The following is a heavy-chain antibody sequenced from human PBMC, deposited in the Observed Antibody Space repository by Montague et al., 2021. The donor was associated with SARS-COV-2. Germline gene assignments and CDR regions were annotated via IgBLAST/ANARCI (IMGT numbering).Heavy chain of an antibody. V-gene: IGHV4-34*01. CDR2: IHHGGST. Sequence: SQTQSLTCAVHGGSFSTYSWNWIRQPPGKGLEWIGEIHHGGSTNYNPSLKGRVTISADTSKNQFSLKLTSVAAADTAVYYCARLGDGVVPSPILGVGPYYSYYYMDVWGKGTTVTVSS. J-gene: IGHJ6*03. D-gene: IGHD3-10*01. CDR1: GGSFSTYS. CDR3: ARLGDGVVPSPILGVGPYYSYYYMDV.